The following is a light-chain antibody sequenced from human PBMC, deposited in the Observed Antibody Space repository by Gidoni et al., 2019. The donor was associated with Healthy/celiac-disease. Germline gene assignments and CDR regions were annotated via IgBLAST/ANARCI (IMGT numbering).Light chain of an antibody. CDR3: MQSSHWPHT. V-gene: IGKV2-30*02. J-gene: IGKJ2*01. Sequence: DDVMTQSPLSLPVTLGQPASISCRSSQSLVHRDGNTYLNWFQQRPGQAPRRLIYKVSNRDSGVPDRFSGSGSATDFTLKISRVEAEDVGVHYCMQSSHWPHTFGQGTRLEIK. CDR2: KVS. CDR1: QSLVHRDGNTY.